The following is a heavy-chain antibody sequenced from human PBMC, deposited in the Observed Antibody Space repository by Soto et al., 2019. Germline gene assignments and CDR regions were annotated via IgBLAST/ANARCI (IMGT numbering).Heavy chain of an antibody. CDR1: GGSFSSYA. D-gene: IGHD1-1*01. Sequence: SVKVSCKASGGSFSSYAISWVRQAPGQGLEWMGGIIPIFGTANYAQKFQGRVTITADGSTSTAYMELSSLRPEDTAVYYCARANWNKTQKFYYYYGMDVWGQGTTVTVSS. J-gene: IGHJ6*02. CDR3: ARANWNKTQKFYYYYGMDV. V-gene: IGHV1-69*13. CDR2: IIPIFGTA.